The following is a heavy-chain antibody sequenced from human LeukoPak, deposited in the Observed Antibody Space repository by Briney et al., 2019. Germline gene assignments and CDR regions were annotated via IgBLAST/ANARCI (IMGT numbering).Heavy chain of an antibody. CDR3: ARASITSTYYHYYMDV. Sequence: GGSLRLSCAASGFTSSSFPMHWVRQAPGKGLEWVVVVSPDGSVENYADSVKGRFTISRDNSKNTVYLQMNSLRTEDTAVYYCARASITSTYYHYYMDVWGKGTTVTVSS. J-gene: IGHJ6*03. CDR2: VSPDGSVE. V-gene: IGHV3-30*01. D-gene: IGHD3-10*01. CDR1: GFTSSSFP.